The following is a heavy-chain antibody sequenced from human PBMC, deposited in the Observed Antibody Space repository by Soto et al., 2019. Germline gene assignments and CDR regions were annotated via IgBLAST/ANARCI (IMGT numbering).Heavy chain of an antibody. CDR3: GFHEEGAFDY. D-gene: IGHD3-16*01. CDR1: NGSTSSRSFY. V-gene: IGHV4-39*01. Sequence: QPQLQESGPGLVKPSETLSLTCTVSNGSTSSRSFYWGWIRQPPGKGLEWIGHVFYSERTFYNPSLRSRVTIAVHTPDNRLFLNMRSVTAADTAIYYCGFHEEGAFDYWGPGTLVSVSS. J-gene: IGHJ4*02. CDR2: VFYSERT.